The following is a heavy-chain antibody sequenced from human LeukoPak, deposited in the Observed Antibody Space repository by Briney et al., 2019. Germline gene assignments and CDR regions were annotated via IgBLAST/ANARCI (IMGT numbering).Heavy chain of an antibody. CDR1: EFPFRNYW. J-gene: IGHJ4*02. Sequence: GALRLSCSAPEFPFRNYWMHWVRPAPGEGLEWVSAISGSGGSTCYADSVKGRFTISRDNSKNTLYLQMNSLRAEDTAVYYCAKALVRGPYYFDYWGQGTLVTVSS. V-gene: IGHV3-23*01. CDR3: AKALVRGPYYFDY. CDR2: ISGSGGST. D-gene: IGHD3-16*02.